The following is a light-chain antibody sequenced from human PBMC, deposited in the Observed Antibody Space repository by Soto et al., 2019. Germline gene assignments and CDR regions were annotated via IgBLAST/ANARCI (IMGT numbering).Light chain of an antibody. V-gene: IGLV2-8*01. J-gene: IGLJ1*01. Sequence: QSVLTQPPSASGSPGQSVTISFTGTSSDVGGYNYVSWYQQHPGKAPKLMIYEVSKRPSGVPDRFSGSKSGNTASLTVSGLQAEDEADYYWSSYAGSNNFVVFGTGTKLTVL. CDR1: SSDVGGYNY. CDR2: EVS. CDR3: SSYAGSNNFVV.